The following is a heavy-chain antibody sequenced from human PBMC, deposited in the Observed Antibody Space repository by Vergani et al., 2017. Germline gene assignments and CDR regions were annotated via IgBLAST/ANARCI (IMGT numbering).Heavy chain of an antibody. D-gene: IGHD4-17*01. Sequence: EVHLLESGGGQVEAGGSLRLSCVASGFTFSNSAMSWVRQTSGKGLEWVSSISSSSSYIHYSDSLKGRFTISRDNAKSSLYLQMNSLRAEDTGVYYCARGASGDYVSSFDYWGQGTLVTVSS. CDR1: GFTFSNSA. CDR2: ISSSSSYI. J-gene: IGHJ4*02. CDR3: ARGASGDYVSSFDY. V-gene: IGHV3-21*01.